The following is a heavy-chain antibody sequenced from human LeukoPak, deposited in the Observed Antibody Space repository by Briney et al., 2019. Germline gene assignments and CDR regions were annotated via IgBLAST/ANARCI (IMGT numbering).Heavy chain of an antibody. D-gene: IGHD2-21*02. J-gene: IGHJ3*02. CDR2: IYYSGST. CDR3: ARDIEAYCGGDCSSEAFDI. V-gene: IGHV4-59*01. Sequence: PSETLSLTCTVSGGSISSYYWSWIRQPPGKGLEWIGYIYYSGSTNYNPSLKSRVTISVDTSKNQFSLKLSSVTAADTAVYYCARDIEAYCGGDCSSEAFDIWGQGTMVTVSS. CDR1: GGSISSYY.